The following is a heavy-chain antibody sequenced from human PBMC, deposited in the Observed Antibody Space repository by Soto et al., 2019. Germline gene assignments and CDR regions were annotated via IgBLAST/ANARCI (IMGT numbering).Heavy chain of an antibody. J-gene: IGHJ6*02. Sequence: SETLSLTCAVYGGSFSGYYWSWIRQPPGKGLEWIGEINHSGSTNYNPSLKSRVTISVDTSKNQFSLKLSSVTAADTAVYYCARARSSGSYYYYGMDVWGQGTTVTVS. CDR2: INHSGST. CDR3: ARARSSGSYYYYGMDV. V-gene: IGHV4-34*01. CDR1: GGSFSGYY.